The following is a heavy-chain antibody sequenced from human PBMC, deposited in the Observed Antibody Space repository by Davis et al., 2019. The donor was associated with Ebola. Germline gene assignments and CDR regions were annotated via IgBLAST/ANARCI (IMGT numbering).Heavy chain of an antibody. Sequence: SLKISCAASGFTFDDYAMHWVRQAPGKGLEWVSGISWNSGSIGYADSVKGRFTISRDNAKNSLYLQMNSLRDEDTAVYYCAIPGDSSGYPNSPSSDYWGQGTLVTVSS. V-gene: IGHV3-9*01. CDR2: ISWNSGSI. CDR3: AIPGDSSGYPNSPSSDY. CDR1: GFTFDDYA. J-gene: IGHJ4*02. D-gene: IGHD3-22*01.